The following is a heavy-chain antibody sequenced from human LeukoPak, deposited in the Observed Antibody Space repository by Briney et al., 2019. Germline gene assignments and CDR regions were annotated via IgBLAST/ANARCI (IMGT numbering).Heavy chain of an antibody. CDR1: GFTFSSYG. CDR2: ISYDGSNK. D-gene: IGHD2-2*01. CDR3: AREDIVVVPAALEYYYYYYMDV. Sequence: PGRSLRLSCAASGFTFSSYGMHWVRQAPGKGLEWVAVISYDGSNKYYADSVKGRFTISRDNSKNTLYLQMNSLRAEDTAVYYCAREDIVVVPAALEYYYYYYMDVWGKGTTVTVSS. V-gene: IGHV3-30*05. J-gene: IGHJ6*03.